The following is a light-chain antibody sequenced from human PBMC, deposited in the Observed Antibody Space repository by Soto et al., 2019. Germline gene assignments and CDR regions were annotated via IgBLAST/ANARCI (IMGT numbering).Light chain of an antibody. V-gene: IGKV1-5*03. J-gene: IGKJ3*01. CDR2: RAS. CDR3: QHYDSYSGT. Sequence: IQMTQSPSTLSASVGDRVTITCRASQSINSWLAWYQQKPGKAPRLLIYRASSLEGGVPSRFSGSGSGAESTLTISSLQPDDFATYYCQHYDSYSGTFGPGTKVDIK. CDR1: QSINSW.